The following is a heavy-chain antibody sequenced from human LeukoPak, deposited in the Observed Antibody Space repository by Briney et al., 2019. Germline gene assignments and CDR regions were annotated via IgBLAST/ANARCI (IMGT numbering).Heavy chain of an antibody. V-gene: IGHV1-69*13. CDR1: GGTFSSYA. CDR2: IIPIFGTA. J-gene: IGHJ6*03. Sequence: ASVKVSCKASGGTFSSYAISWVRQAPGQGLEWMGGIIPIFGTANYAQKFQGRVTITADESTSTAYMELSSLRSEDTAVYYCASAGSSPTEYYYMDVWGKGTTVTVSS. CDR3: ASAGSSPTEYYYMDV. D-gene: IGHD6-6*01.